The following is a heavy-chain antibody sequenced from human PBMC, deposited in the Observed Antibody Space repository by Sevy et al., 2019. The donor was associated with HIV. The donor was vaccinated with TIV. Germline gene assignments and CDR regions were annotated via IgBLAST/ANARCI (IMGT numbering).Heavy chain of an antibody. CDR3: ATDGYGSGNYYYYYYGMDV. D-gene: IGHD3-10*01. V-gene: IGHV3-15*01. Sequence: GGSLRLSCAASGFTFSNAWMIWVRQAPGKGLEWVGRIKSKTDDGTTDYAAPVKGRFTISRDDSKNTLYLQMNSLKTEDTALYYCATDGYGSGNYYYYYYGMDVWGQGTTVTVSS. CDR2: IKSKTDDGTT. J-gene: IGHJ6*02. CDR1: GFTFSNAW.